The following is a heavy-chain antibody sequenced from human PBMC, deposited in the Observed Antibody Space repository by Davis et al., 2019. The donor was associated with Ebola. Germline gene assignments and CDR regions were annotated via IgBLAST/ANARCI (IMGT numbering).Heavy chain of an antibody. Sequence: GESLKISCAASGFTFSSYAMHWVRQAPGKGLVWVSRINSDGSSTSYADSVKGRFTISRDNAKNTLYLQMNSLRAEDTAVYYCARDPKVTMVRGVINRYWYFDLWGRGTLVTVSS. J-gene: IGHJ2*01. CDR2: INSDGSST. CDR3: ARDPKVTMVRGVINRYWYFDL. V-gene: IGHV3-74*01. CDR1: GFTFSSYA. D-gene: IGHD3-10*01.